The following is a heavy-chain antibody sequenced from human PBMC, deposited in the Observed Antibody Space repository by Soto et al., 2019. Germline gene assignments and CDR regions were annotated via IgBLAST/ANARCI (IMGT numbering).Heavy chain of an antibody. J-gene: IGHJ5*02. CDR3: ARVTVGVVKVSLGSKHSHGPRETNWFDP. Sequence: ASVKVSCKASGYTFTSYGISWVRQAPGQGLEWMGWISAYNGNTNYAQKLQGRVTMTTDTSTSTAYMELRSLRSDDTAVYYCARVTVGVVKVSLGSKHSHGPRETNWFDPWGQGTLVTVSS. CDR1: GYTFTSYG. CDR2: ISAYNGNT. V-gene: IGHV1-18*01. D-gene: IGHD3-3*01.